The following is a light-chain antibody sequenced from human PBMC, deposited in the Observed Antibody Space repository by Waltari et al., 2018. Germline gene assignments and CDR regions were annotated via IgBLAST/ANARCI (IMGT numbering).Light chain of an antibody. CDR2: AAS. Sequence: QSALTQPASVSGSPGPSITIPCTGTNTDVGAFDFASWYQHHPGEAPPLLFYAASNRPSGVSHRFSGSKSGNTASLTISGLQAEDEADYYCSSYTASRALEVLFGGGTKLTVL. CDR1: NTDVGAFDF. J-gene: IGLJ2*01. CDR3: SSYTASRALEVL. V-gene: IGLV2-14*03.